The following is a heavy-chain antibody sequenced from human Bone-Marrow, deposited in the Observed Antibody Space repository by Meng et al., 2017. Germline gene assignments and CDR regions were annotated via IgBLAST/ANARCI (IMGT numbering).Heavy chain of an antibody. CDR2: INHSGST. Sequence: QLLLQQWGAVLLQPSETLSLSCVVSGGSFSDYYWRWIRQPPGKGLEWIGEINHSGSTNYNPSLESRATISVDTSQNNLSLKLSSVTAADSAVYYCARGPTTMAHDFDYWGQGTLVTVSS. D-gene: IGHD4-11*01. J-gene: IGHJ4*02. CDR1: GGSFSDYY. V-gene: IGHV4-34*01. CDR3: ARGPTTMAHDFDY.